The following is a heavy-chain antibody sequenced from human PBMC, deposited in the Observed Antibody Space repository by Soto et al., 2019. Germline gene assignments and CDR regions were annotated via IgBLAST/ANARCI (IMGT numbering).Heavy chain of an antibody. CDR3: ASTVTIFGVVPLAYFQH. CDR1: GFTFSSYA. D-gene: IGHD3-3*01. J-gene: IGHJ1*01. CDR2: ISGSGGST. V-gene: IGHV3-23*01. Sequence: EVQLLESGGGLVQPGGSLRLSCAASGFTFSSYAMSWVRQAPGKGLEWVSAISGSGGSTYYADSVKGRFTISRDNSKNTLYLQMNSLRAEDTAVYYCASTVTIFGVVPLAYFQHWGQGTLVTVSS.